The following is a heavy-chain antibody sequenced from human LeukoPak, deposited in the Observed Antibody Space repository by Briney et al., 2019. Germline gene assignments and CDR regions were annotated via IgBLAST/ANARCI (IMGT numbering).Heavy chain of an antibody. CDR2: IYYSGST. CDR3: ARGQLPGGYSYGPSDY. J-gene: IGHJ4*02. Sequence: SETLSLTCTVSGGSISSYYWSWIRQPPGKGLEWIGYIYYSGSTNYNPSLKSRVTISVDTSKNLFSLKLSSVTAADTAVYYCARGQLPGGYSYGPSDYWGQGTLVTVSS. D-gene: IGHD5-18*01. CDR1: GGSISSYY. V-gene: IGHV4-59*01.